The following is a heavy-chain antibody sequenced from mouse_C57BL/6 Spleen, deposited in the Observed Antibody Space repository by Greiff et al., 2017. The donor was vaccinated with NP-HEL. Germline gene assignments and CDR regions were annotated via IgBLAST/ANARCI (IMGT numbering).Heavy chain of an antibody. Sequence: VQLQQSGAELVKPGASVKLSCKASGYTFTSYWMQWVKQRPGQGLEWIGEIDPSDSYTNYNQKFKGKATLTVDTSSSTAYMQLSSLTSEDSAVYYCASEDYYGSRGYFDVWGTGTTVTVSS. CDR1: GYTFTSYW. V-gene: IGHV1-50*01. CDR3: ASEDYYGSRGYFDV. D-gene: IGHD1-1*01. J-gene: IGHJ1*03. CDR2: IDPSDSYT.